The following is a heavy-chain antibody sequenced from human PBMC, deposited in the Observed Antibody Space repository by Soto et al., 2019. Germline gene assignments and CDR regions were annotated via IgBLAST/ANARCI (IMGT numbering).Heavy chain of an antibody. V-gene: IGHV1-3*01. D-gene: IGHD3-10*01. CDR1: GYTFTSYA. CDR3: ARGTDYYYGSYFDY. CDR2: INAGNGNT. J-gene: IGHJ4*02. Sequence: ASVKVSCKASGYTFTSYAMHWVRQAPGQRLEWMGWINAGNGNTKYSQKFQGRVTITRDTSASTAYMELSSLRSEDTAVYYCARGTDYYYGSYFDYWGQGTLVTVSS.